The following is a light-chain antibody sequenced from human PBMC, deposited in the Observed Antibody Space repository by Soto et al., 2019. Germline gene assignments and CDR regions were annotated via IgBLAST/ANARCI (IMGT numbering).Light chain of an antibody. J-gene: IGLJ1*01. CDR2: GND. CDR1: SSNIGAGYD. V-gene: IGLV1-40*01. Sequence: QSVLTQSPSVSGAPGQRVTMSCAWNSSNIGAGYDVHWYKQLPGTAPKVLIYGNDNRPLGVPDRFSGSKSGTSGSLVISGLQAEDEADYYCQSYDSSLSRFVFGSGTKVTVL. CDR3: QSYDSSLSRFV.